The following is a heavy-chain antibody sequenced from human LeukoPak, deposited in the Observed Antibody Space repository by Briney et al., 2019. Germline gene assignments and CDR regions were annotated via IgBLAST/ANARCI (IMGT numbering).Heavy chain of an antibody. CDR3: ARAKRHQLLSPP. CDR2: IYNSGST. V-gene: IGHV4-61*02. J-gene: IGHJ5*02. CDR1: GGSISSGTYY. Sequence: SQTLSLTCTVSGGSISSGTYYWNWIRQPAGKGLEWIGRIYNSGSTYYNPSLKSRVTISVDTSNNRISLSLSSVTPADTAVYYCARAKRHQLLSPPWGQGTLVTVSS. D-gene: IGHD2-2*01.